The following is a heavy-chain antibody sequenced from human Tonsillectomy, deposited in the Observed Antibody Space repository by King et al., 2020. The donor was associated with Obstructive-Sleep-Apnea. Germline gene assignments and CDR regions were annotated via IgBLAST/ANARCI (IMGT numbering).Heavy chain of an antibody. CDR2: IGTAGDT. Sequence: VQLVESGGGLVQPGGSLRLSCAASGFTFSSYDMHWVRQATGKGLEWVSAIGTAGDTYYPGSVKGRFTISRENAKNSLYLQMNSLRAGDTAVYYCARSLGYCSGGSCYANQFDYWGQGTLVTVSS. J-gene: IGHJ4*02. CDR3: ARSLGYCSGGSCYANQFDY. CDR1: GFTFSSYD. V-gene: IGHV3-13*01. D-gene: IGHD2-15*01.